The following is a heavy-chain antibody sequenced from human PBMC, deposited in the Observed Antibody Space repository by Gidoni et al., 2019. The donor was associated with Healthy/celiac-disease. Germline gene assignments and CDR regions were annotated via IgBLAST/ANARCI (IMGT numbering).Heavy chain of an antibody. CDR2: ISSSSSYI. J-gene: IGHJ4*02. CDR3: ARGQGNLQEDIDY. D-gene: IGHD4-4*01. V-gene: IGHV3-21*01. CDR1: GFTFSSYS. Sequence: EVQLVESGGGLVKPGGSLRLSCAASGFTFSSYSMNWVRQAPGKGLEWVSSISSSSSYIYYADSVKGRFTISRDNAKNSLYLQMNSLRAEDTAVYYCARGQGNLQEDIDYWGQGTLVTVSS.